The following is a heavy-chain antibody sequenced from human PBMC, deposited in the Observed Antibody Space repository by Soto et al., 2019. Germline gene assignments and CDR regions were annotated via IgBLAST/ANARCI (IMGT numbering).Heavy chain of an antibody. Sequence: SGTLALTCAVSGGSIGSGGYSWSWIRQPPRKGLEWIGYIYHSGSTYYNPSLKSRVTISVDRSKNQFSLKLSSVTAADTAVYYCARVPDRWGQGTLVTVSS. D-gene: IGHD2-2*01. CDR1: GGSIGSGGYS. CDR3: ARVPDR. J-gene: IGHJ5*02. V-gene: IGHV4-30-2*01. CDR2: IYHSGST.